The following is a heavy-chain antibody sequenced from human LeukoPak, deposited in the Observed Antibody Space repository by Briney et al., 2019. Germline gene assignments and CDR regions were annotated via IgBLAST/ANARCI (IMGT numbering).Heavy chain of an antibody. CDR3: AGDRGQLWLHFDY. Sequence: GGSLRLSCAASGFTFSSYAMHWVRQAPGKGLEWVAVISYDGSNEYYADSVKGRFTISRDNSKNTPYLQMNSLRAEDTALYYCAGDRGQLWLHFDYWGQGTLVTVSS. D-gene: IGHD5-18*01. CDR1: GFTFSSYA. CDR2: ISYDGSNE. V-gene: IGHV3-30-3*01. J-gene: IGHJ4*02.